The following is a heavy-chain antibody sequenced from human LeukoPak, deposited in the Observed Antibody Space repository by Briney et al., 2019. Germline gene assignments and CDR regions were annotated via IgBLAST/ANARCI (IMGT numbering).Heavy chain of an antibody. D-gene: IGHD3-22*01. Sequence: GGSLRLSCAVSGFTFSSYGMHWVRQAPGQGLEWMGWINPNSGGTNYAQKFQGRVTMTRDTSISTAYMELSRLRSDDTAAYYCARGWKYYDSSGPVIYWGQGTLVTVSS. J-gene: IGHJ4*02. CDR3: ARGWKYYDSSGPVIY. CDR1: GFTFSSYG. V-gene: IGHV1-2*02. CDR2: INPNSGGT.